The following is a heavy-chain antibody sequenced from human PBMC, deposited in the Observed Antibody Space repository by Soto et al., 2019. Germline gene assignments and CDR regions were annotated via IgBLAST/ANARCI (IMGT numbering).Heavy chain of an antibody. J-gene: IGHJ6*02. V-gene: IGHV3-30-3*01. D-gene: IGHD5-18*01. CDR1: GFTFSSYA. Sequence: PGGSLRLSCAASGFTFSSYAMHWVRQAPGKGLEWVAVISYDGSNKYYADSVKGRFTISRDNSKNTLYLQMNGLRAEDTAVYYCAREVDTAMVNVYYYGMDVWGQGTTVTVSS. CDR2: ISYDGSNK. CDR3: AREVDTAMVNVYYYGMDV.